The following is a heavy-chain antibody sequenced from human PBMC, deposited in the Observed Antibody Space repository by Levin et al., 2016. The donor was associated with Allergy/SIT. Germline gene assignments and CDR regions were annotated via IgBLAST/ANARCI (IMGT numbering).Heavy chain of an antibody. V-gene: IGHV3-48*03. Sequence: GESLKISCAASGFTFSSYEMNWVRQAPGKGLEWVSYISSSGSTIYYADSVKGRFTISRDNAKNSLYLQMNSLRAEDTAVYYCARPEFHSSGWYLFDYWGQGTLVTVSS. J-gene: IGHJ4*02. D-gene: IGHD6-19*01. CDR2: ISSSGSTI. CDR3: ARPEFHSSGWYLFDY. CDR1: GFTFSSYE.